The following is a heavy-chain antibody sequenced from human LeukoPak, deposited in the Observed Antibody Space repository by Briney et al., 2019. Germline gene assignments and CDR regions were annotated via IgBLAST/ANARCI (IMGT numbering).Heavy chain of an antibody. D-gene: IGHD6-13*01. Sequence: ASVKVSCKASGYTFTDYYIHGMRQAPGQGLEWIGWINPNSGGTKDAQRFQGRVTMARDTSIRTAYMEVSGLTYDDTVVFYCARFYSSTWQFDYWGQGTLVTVSS. CDR3: ARFYSSTWQFDY. CDR2: INPNSGGT. V-gene: IGHV1-2*02. J-gene: IGHJ4*02. CDR1: GYTFTDYY.